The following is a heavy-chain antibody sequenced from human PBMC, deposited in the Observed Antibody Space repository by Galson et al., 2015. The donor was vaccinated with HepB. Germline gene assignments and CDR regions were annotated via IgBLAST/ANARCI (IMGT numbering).Heavy chain of an antibody. CDR3: ARDSDRGDWTRRSAWYFDL. D-gene: IGHD2-21*02. V-gene: IGHV3-7*03. CDR1: GFTFSSYW. J-gene: IGHJ2*01. CDR2: IKQDGSEK. Sequence: SLRLSCAASGFTFSSYWMSWVRQAPGKGLEWVANIKQDGSEKYYVDSVKGRFTISRDNAKNSLYLQMNSLRAEDTAVYYCARDSDRGDWTRRSAWYFDLWGRGTLVTVSS.